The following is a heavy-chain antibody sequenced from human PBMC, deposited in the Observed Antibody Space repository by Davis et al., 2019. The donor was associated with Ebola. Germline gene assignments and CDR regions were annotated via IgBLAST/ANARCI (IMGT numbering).Heavy chain of an antibody. Sequence: GESLKISCAASGFTFRNYAMHWVRQAPGKGPEWVAVVSHSEREKFYADSVKGRFTISRDSSENTLYLQMNSLTADDTAVYYCARAVFHEVLDYWGQGTPVTVSP. CDR1: GFTFRNYA. CDR3: ARAVFHEVLDY. D-gene: IGHD3-3*01. CDR2: VSHSEREK. V-gene: IGHV3-30*04. J-gene: IGHJ4*02.